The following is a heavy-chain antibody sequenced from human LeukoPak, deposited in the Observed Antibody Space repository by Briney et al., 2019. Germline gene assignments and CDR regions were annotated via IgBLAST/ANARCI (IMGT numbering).Heavy chain of an antibody. CDR1: GFTFSSYG. J-gene: IGHJ4*02. D-gene: IGHD7-27*01. CDR2: ISYDGSNK. V-gene: IGHV3-30*18. CDR3: AKDWGNWGWRGVDY. Sequence: GGSLRLSCAASGFTFSSYGMHWVRQAPGKGLEWVAVISYDGSNKYYADSVKGRFTISRDNAKNSLYLQMNSLRAEDTALYYCAKDWGNWGWRGVDYWGQGTLVTVSS.